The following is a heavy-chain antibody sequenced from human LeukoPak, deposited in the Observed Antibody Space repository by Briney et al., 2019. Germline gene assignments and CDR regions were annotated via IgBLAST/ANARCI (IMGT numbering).Heavy chain of an antibody. CDR1: GFTFNNYV. CDR2: IDYSGGNT. Sequence: GGSLRLSCAASGFTFNNYVMSWVRQAPGKGLEWVSGIDYSGGNTNYADSVLGRFAVSRDNSKNTLYLQMNSLRAEDTAVYYCVATRVCGGVLLRPNCLYFENWGQGTLVSVSS. V-gene: IGHV3-23*01. D-gene: IGHD3-10*01. J-gene: IGHJ4*02. CDR3: VATRVCGGVLLRPNCLYFEN.